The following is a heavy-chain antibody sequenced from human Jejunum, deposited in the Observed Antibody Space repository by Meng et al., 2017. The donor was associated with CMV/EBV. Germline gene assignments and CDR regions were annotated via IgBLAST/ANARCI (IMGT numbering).Heavy chain of an antibody. Sequence: QVQLVESGGGVVQPGGSLRLSCAASGFTFTTSGIHWVRQAPGKGLQWVAFIDSDGNNDCYTYSVKGRFTISRDNSKNTVFLQMDSLRPEDSAIYYCAKDIDYWGRGTLVTVSS. V-gene: IGHV3-30*02. CDR1: GFTFTTSG. CDR3: AKDIDY. CDR2: IDSDGNND. J-gene: IGHJ4*02.